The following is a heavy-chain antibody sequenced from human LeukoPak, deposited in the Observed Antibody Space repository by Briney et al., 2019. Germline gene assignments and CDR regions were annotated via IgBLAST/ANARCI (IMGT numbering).Heavy chain of an antibody. CDR1: GYTFTSYG. CDR2: ISAYNGNT. CDR3: AKVPHYDSSGYSNWFDP. Sequence: GAPVKVSCKASGYTFTSYGISWVRQAPGQGLEWMGWISAYNGNTNYAQKLQGRVTMTTDTSTSTAYMELRSLRSDDTAVYYCAKVPHYDSSGYSNWFDPWGQGTLVTVSS. J-gene: IGHJ5*02. D-gene: IGHD3-22*01. V-gene: IGHV1-18*01.